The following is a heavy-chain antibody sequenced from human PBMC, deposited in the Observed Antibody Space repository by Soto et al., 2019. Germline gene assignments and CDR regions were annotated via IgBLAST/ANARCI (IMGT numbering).Heavy chain of an antibody. D-gene: IGHD1-1*01. Sequence: QVHLVQSGAEVKKPGASVKVSCKGSGYGFTTYGITWVRQAPGQGLEWMAWISAHNVKPNYAQKLQGRDTVTRDTSTSTAYMELRSLRSDDTAVYSCARGRYGDYWGQGALVTVSS. J-gene: IGHJ4*02. CDR3: ARGRYGDY. V-gene: IGHV1-18*01. CDR1: GYGFTTYG. CDR2: ISAHNVKP.